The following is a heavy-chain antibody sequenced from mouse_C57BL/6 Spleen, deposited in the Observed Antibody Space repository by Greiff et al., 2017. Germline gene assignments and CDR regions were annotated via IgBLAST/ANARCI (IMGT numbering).Heavy chain of an antibody. J-gene: IGHJ4*01. V-gene: IGHV6-3*01. Sequence: EVQVVESGGGLVQPGGSMKLSCVASGFTFSNYWMNWVRQSPEKGLEWVAQIRLKSDNYATHYAESVKGRFTISRDDSKSSVYLQMNNLRAEDTGIYYCTGGSNYDAMDYWGQGTSVTVSS. CDR2: IRLKSDNYAT. D-gene: IGHD1-1*01. CDR3: TGGSNYDAMDY. CDR1: GFTFSNYW.